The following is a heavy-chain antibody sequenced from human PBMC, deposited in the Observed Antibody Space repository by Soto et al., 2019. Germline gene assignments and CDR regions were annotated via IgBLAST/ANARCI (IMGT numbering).Heavy chain of an antibody. D-gene: IGHD3-3*01. Sequence: ASVKVSCKASGYTFASYAMHWVRQAPGQRLEWMGWINAGNGNTKYSQKFQGRVTITRDTSASTAYMELSSLRSEDTAVYYCARDPIDYDFWSGYYRYNWFDPWGQGTLVTVSS. J-gene: IGHJ5*02. CDR3: ARDPIDYDFWSGYYRYNWFDP. CDR1: GYTFASYA. CDR2: INAGNGNT. V-gene: IGHV1-3*01.